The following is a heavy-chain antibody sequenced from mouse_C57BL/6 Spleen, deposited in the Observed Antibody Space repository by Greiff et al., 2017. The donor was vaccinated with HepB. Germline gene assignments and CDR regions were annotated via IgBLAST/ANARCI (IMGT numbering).Heavy chain of an antibody. D-gene: IGHD2-5*01. Sequence: QVQLKQPGTELVKPGASVKLSCKASGYTFTSYWMHWVKQRPGQGLEWIGNINPNNGGTSYNQKFKGKATLTVDKSSSTAYMELRSLTSEDSAVYYCARKLDYSNSGGYFDVWGTGTTVTVSS. CDR2: INPNNGGT. V-gene: IGHV1-53*01. CDR1: GYTFTSYW. CDR3: ARKLDYSNSGGYFDV. J-gene: IGHJ1*03.